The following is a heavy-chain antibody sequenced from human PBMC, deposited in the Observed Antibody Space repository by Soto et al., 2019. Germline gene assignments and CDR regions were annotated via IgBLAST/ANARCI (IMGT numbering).Heavy chain of an antibody. CDR1: GFTFSSYA. Sequence: GGSLRLSCAASGFTFSSYAMSWVRQAPGKGLEWVSAISASGGITYYADSVKGRFTISRDNSKNTLSLQMNSLRAEDTAVYHCAKGDVSFDYWGQGTLVTVSS. V-gene: IGHV3-23*01. CDR2: ISASGGIT. CDR3: AKGDVSFDY. J-gene: IGHJ4*02.